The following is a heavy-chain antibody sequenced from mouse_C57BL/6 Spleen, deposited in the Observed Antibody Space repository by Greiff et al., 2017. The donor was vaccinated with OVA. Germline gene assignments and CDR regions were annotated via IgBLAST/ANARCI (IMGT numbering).Heavy chain of an antibody. CDR3: AIPWLLRSLYAMDY. Sequence: EVKLMESGAELVKPGASVKLSCTASGFNIKDYYMHWVKQRTEQGLEWIGRIDPEDGETKYAPKFQGKATITADTSSNTAYLQLSSLTSEDTAVYYCAIPWLLRSLYAMDYWGQGTSVTVSS. V-gene: IGHV14-2*01. J-gene: IGHJ4*01. D-gene: IGHD2-3*01. CDR2: IDPEDGET. CDR1: GFNIKDYY.